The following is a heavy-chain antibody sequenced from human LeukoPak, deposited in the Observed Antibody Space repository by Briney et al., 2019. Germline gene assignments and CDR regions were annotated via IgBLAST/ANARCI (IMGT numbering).Heavy chain of an antibody. D-gene: IGHD3-10*01. CDR1: GGSISSYY. CDR3: ARENYGSGSCFDY. CDR2: IYYSGST. Sequence: PSGTLSLTCTVSGGSISSYYWSWIRQPPGKGLEWIGYIYYSGSTNYNPSLKSRVTISVDTSKNQFSLKLSSVTAADTAVYYCARENYGSGSCFDYWGQGTLVTVSS. V-gene: IGHV4-59*01. J-gene: IGHJ4*02.